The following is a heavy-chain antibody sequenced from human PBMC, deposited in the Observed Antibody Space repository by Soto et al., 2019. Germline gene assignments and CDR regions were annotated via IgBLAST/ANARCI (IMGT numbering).Heavy chain of an antibody. CDR2: INTGNRNT. CDR3: ARGERLYFLYYGMDV. Sequence: ASVKVSCKASGENFTTYAMVWVRQAPGQRPEWMGCINTGNRNTKYSPKVQGRVTITPATSASTAYMELSSLKSEDTAVYYCARGERLYFLYYGMDVWGQGSTVTVSS. D-gene: IGHD2-2*02. V-gene: IGHV1-3*04. J-gene: IGHJ6*02. CDR1: GENFTTYA.